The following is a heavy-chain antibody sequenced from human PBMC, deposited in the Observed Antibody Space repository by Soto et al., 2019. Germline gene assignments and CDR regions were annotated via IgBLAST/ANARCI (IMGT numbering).Heavy chain of an antibody. V-gene: IGHV4-39*01. CDR2: IYYSGST. CDR3: ARQHREYYFDY. CDR1: GGSISSSSYY. J-gene: IGHJ4*02. D-gene: IGHD2-21*01. Sequence: SETLSLTCTVSGGSISSSSYYWGWIRQPPGKGLEWIGSIYYSGSTYYNPSLKSRVTISVDTSKNQFSLKLSSVTAADTAVYYCARQHREYYFDYWGQGTLVTVSS.